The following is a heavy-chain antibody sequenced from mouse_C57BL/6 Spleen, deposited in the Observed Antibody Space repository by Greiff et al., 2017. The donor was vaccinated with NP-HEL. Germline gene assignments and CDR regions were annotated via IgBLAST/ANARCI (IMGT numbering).Heavy chain of an antibody. CDR3: ARGGLRRYYYAMDY. D-gene: IGHD2-4*01. CDR2: IHPNSGRT. V-gene: IGHV1-64*01. CDR1: GYTFTSYW. Sequence: VQLQQPGAELVKPGASVKLSCKASGYTFTSYWMHWVKQRPGQGLEWIGMIHPNSGRTNYNEKFKSKATLTVDKSSSTAYMQLSSLTSEDSAVYYCARGGLRRYYYAMDYWGQGTSVTVSS. J-gene: IGHJ4*01.